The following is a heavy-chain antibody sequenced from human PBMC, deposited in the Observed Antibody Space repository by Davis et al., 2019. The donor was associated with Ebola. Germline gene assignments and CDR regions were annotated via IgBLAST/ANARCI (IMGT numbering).Heavy chain of an antibody. CDR2: INHSGST. CDR1: GGCFRGYY. J-gene: IGHJ3*02. V-gene: IGHV4-34*01. Sequence: MPSATLSLTCALSGGCFRGYYWSWIRPPPGRGLEWIGEINHSGSTNYNPSLKSRVTISVDTSKNQFSLKLSSVTAADTAVYYCARVGYFSSTSCYTYDAFDIWGQGTMVTVSS. CDR3: ARVGYFSSTSCYTYDAFDI. D-gene: IGHD2-2*02.